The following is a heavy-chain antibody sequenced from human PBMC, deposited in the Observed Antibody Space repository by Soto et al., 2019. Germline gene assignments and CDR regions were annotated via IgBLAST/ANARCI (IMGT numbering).Heavy chain of an antibody. Sequence: GGSLRLSCAVSGFTFSTYAMSWVRQTPVKGLEWVSTIPASGGSTYYADSVKGRFTISRDNSKNTLYLQMNSLRAEDTALYYCAKASGYVDVWGQGVLVPISA. J-gene: IGHJ4*02. CDR1: GFTFSTYA. CDR3: AKASGYVDV. D-gene: IGHD1-26*01. V-gene: IGHV3-23*01. CDR2: IPASGGST.